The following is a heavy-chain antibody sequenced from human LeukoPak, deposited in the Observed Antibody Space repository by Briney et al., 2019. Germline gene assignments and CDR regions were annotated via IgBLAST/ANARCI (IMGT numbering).Heavy chain of an antibody. D-gene: IGHD2-2*01. CDR3: AKDYLVVPAAIMTSGWFDP. CDR2: ISGSGGST. V-gene: IGHV3-23*01. J-gene: IGHJ5*02. Sequence: GGSLRLSCAASGFTFSSYAMSWVRQAPGKGLEWVSAISGSGGSTYYADSVKGRFTISRDNSKNTLYLQMNSLRAEDTAVYYCAKDYLVVPAAIMTSGWFDPWGQGTPVTVSS. CDR1: GFTFSSYA.